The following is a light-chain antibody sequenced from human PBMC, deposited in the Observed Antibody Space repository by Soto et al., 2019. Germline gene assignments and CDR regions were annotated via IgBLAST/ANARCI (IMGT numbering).Light chain of an antibody. Sequence: MNQSPSTLSASVGDRVTITCRASQSISSSLAWYQQKPGQAPRLLIYGASTRATGIPARFSGSVSGTEFTLTISSLQSEDFAVYYCQHYDYWPFTFGPGTKVDIK. CDR2: GAS. V-gene: IGKV3-15*01. CDR3: QHYDYWPFT. J-gene: IGKJ3*01. CDR1: QSISSS.